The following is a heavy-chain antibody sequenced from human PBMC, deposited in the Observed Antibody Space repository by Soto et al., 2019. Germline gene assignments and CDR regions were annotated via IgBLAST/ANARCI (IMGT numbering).Heavy chain of an antibody. Sequence: EVQLVESGGGLVKPGGSLRLSCAASGFTFSIAWMSWVRQAPGKGLEWVGHIKSNTDGGTTDYAAPVKGRFTISRDDSDSTLYLQINSLKTEDTAVYYCTTQKPAAFHYYGMDVWGQGTTVTVSS. J-gene: IGHJ6*02. CDR1: GFTFSIAW. V-gene: IGHV3-15*01. CDR2: IKSNTDGGTT. CDR3: TTQKPAAFHYYGMDV. D-gene: IGHD2-2*01.